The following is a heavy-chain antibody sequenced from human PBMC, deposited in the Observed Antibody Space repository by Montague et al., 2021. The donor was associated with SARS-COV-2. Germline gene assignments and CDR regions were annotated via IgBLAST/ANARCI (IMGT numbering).Heavy chain of an antibody. CDR1: GFSLGTSEMS. Sequence: PALVKPTQTLTLTCTFSGFSLGTSEMSVSWIRQPPGKALEWLARIDWDDDKFYRTSLETRLTISKDTSKNQVVLTMTNMDPVDTATYYCARATAAVSMVRGHILPSSLFHYWGQGALVTASS. D-gene: IGHD3-10*01. V-gene: IGHV2-70*17. CDR2: IDWDDDK. CDR3: ARATAAVSMVRGHILPSSLFHY. J-gene: IGHJ4*02.